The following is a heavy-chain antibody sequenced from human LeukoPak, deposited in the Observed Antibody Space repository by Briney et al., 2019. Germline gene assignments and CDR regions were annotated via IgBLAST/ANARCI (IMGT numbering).Heavy chain of an antibody. J-gene: IGHJ1*01. D-gene: IGHD2-21*02. CDR2: ISYDGSNK. V-gene: IGHV3-30*04. Sequence: PGRSLRLSCAASGFTFSNYAMHWVRQAPGKGLEWVAVISYDGSNKYYADSVKGRFTISRDNSKNTLYLQMNSLRAEDTAVYYCAKGPPVVVTVILAEYFQHWGQGTLVTVSS. CDR3: AKGPPVVVTVILAEYFQH. CDR1: GFTFSNYA.